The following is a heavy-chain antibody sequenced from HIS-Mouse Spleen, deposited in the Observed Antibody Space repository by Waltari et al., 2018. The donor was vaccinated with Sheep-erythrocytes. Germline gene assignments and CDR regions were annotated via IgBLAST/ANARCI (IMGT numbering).Heavy chain of an antibody. Sequence: GGLVQPGRSLRLSCAASGFSFDDYAMHWVRQAPGKGLEWVSGISWNSGSIGYADSVKGRFTISRDNAKNSLYLQMNSLRAEDTALYYCAKDISRNIVLVPAAVGDYWGQGTLVTVSS. D-gene: IGHD2-2*01. V-gene: IGHV3-9*01. CDR2: ISWNSGSI. CDR3: AKDISRNIVLVPAAVGDY. CDR1: GFSFDDYA. J-gene: IGHJ4*02.